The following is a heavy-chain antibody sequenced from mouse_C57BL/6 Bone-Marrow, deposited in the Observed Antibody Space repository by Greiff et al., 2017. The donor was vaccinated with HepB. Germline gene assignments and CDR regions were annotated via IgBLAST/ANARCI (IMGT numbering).Heavy chain of an antibody. CDR1: GFSLTSYA. CDR2: IWTGGGT. Sequence: VKVVESGPGLVAPSQSLSITCTVSGFSLTSYAISWVRQPPGKGLEWIGVIWTGGGTNYNSALKSRLSISKDNSKSQVFLKMNSLQTDDTARYYCASPMVTTWYFDVWGTGTTVTVSS. V-gene: IGHV2-9-1*01. J-gene: IGHJ1*03. D-gene: IGHD2-2*01. CDR3: ASPMVTTWYFDV.